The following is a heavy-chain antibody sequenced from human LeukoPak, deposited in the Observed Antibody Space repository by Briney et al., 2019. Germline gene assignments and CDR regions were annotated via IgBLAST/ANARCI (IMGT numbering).Heavy chain of an antibody. CDR3: ARAGPGDCSGGSCYSGDRLYYYYYYMDV. V-gene: IGHV4-34*01. CDR2: IYHSGST. D-gene: IGHD2-15*01. Sequence: PSETLSLTCAAYGGSFSGYYWSWIRQPPGKGLEWIGEIYHSGSTNYNPSLKSRATISVDKSKNQFSLKLSSVTAADTALYYCARAGPGDCSGGSCYSGDRLYYYYYYMDVWGKGTTVTVSS. J-gene: IGHJ6*03. CDR1: GGSFSGYY.